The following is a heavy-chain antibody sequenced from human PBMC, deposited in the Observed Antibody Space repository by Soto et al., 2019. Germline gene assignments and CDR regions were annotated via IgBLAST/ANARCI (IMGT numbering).Heavy chain of an antibody. CDR1: GYTFSSYA. J-gene: IGHJ5*02. CDR3: ARGPDIVVVVAATPGWFDP. V-gene: IGHV1-69*13. Sequence: SVKVSCKASGYTFSSYAISWVRQAPGQGLEWMGGIIPIFGTANYAQKFQGRVTITADESTSTAYMELSSLRSEDTAVYYCARGPDIVVVVAATPGWFDPWGQGTLVTVSS. D-gene: IGHD2-15*01. CDR2: IIPIFGTA.